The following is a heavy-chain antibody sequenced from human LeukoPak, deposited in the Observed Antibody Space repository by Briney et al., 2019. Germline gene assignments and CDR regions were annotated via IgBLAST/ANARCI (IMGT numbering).Heavy chain of an antibody. CDR2: IYYSGST. CDR3: AGLAPEPDAFDI. J-gene: IGHJ3*02. V-gene: IGHV4-39*07. CDR1: GGSISSSSYY. D-gene: IGHD1-14*01. Sequence: SETLSLTCTVSGGSISSSSYYWGWIRQPPGKGLEWIGSIYYSGSTYYNPSLKSRVTISVDTSKNQFSLKLSSVTAADTAVYYCAGLAPEPDAFDIWGQGTMVAVSS.